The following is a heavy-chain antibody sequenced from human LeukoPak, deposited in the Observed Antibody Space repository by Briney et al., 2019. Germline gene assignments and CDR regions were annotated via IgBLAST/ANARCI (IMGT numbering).Heavy chain of an antibody. CDR3: ARGLYYYDSSFDY. CDR2: INPNSGGT. D-gene: IGHD3-22*01. J-gene: IGHJ4*02. Sequence: ASVKVSCKASGYTFTGYYMHSVRQAPGQGLEWMGWINPNSGGTNYAQKFQGRVTMTRDTSISTAYMELSRLRSDDTAVYYCARGLYYYDSSFDYWGQGTLVTVSS. CDR1: GYTFTGYY. V-gene: IGHV1-2*02.